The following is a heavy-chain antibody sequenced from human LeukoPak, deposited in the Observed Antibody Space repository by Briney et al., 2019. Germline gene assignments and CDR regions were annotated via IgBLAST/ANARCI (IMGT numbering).Heavy chain of an antibody. CDR2: ISDNEGTT. D-gene: IGHD5-18*01. CDR1: GLTSNYYA. V-gene: IGHV3-23*01. J-gene: IGHJ4*02. Sequence: GGSLRLSCAASGLTSNYYAMSWVRQAPGKGLEWVSGISDNEGTTYYTDSVKGRFTISRDNTKNTVYLQMNNLRADDTAVHFCARHDSFIPYWGQGTLVTVSS. CDR3: ARHDSFIPY.